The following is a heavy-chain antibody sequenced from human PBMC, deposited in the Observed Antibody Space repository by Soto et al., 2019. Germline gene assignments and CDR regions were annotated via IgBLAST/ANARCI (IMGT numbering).Heavy chain of an antibody. D-gene: IGHD6-13*01. CDR1: GFTFSSYG. J-gene: IGHJ6*02. CDR2: IWYDGSNK. V-gene: IGHV3-33*01. Sequence: QVQLVESGGGVVQPGRSLRLSCVASGFTFSSYGMHWVRQAPGKGLEWVAVIWYDGSNKYYADSVKGRFTISRDNSKNTLYLQMNSLRAEDTAVYYCARDLLWYSSSYDYYYGMDVWGQGTTVTVSS. CDR3: ARDLLWYSSSYDYYYGMDV.